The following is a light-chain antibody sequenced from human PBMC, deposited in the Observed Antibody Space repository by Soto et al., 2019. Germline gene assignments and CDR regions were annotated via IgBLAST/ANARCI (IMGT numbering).Light chain of an antibody. Sequence: QSVLTQPPSVSGAPGQRVTISCTGSSSNIGAGYDVHWYQQLPGTAPKLPIYGNSNRPSGVPDRFSGSRSGTSASLAITGLQAEDEADYYCQSYDSSLSSVLFGGGTQLTVL. CDR3: QSYDSSLSSVL. J-gene: IGLJ7*01. CDR1: SSNIGAGYD. V-gene: IGLV1-40*01. CDR2: GNS.